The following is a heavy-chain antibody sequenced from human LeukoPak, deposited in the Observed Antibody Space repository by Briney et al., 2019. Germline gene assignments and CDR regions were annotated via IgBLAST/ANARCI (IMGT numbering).Heavy chain of an antibody. CDR1: GYTFAGYY. D-gene: IGHD3-9*01. V-gene: IGHV1-2*02. CDR2: INPNSGGT. Sequence: ASVKVSCKASGYTFAGYYVHWVRQAPGQGLEWMGWINPNSGGTNYAQKFQGRVTMTRDTSISTAYMELSRLRSDDTAVYYCARPYYDILTGYHIDLDYWGQGTLVTVSS. CDR3: ARPYYDILTGYHIDLDY. J-gene: IGHJ4*02.